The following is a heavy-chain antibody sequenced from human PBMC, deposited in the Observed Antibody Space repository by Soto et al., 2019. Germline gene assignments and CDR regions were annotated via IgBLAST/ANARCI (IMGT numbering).Heavy chain of an antibody. V-gene: IGHV1-18*01. D-gene: IGHD3-10*01. CDR1: GYTCTSYG. J-gene: IGHJ5*02. Sequence: QGQLVQSGAEVKKPGASVKVSCKASGYTCTSYGISWVRQAPGQGLEWMGWVSAYNGNTNDAQKLQGRVTMTTDTTPSTAYMELRSLRSDDEAVYYRAQDVETVSYSRSGSYIWFDPWSQGTLVTVSS. CDR2: VSAYNGNT. CDR3: AQDVETVSYSRSGSYIWFDP.